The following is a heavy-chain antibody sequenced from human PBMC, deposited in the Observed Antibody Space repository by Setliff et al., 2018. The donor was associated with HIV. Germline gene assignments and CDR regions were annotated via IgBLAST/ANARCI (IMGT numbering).Heavy chain of an antibody. CDR1: GYSFFSSW. J-gene: IGHJ6*02. V-gene: IGHV5-51*01. CDR2: IYPGDSDT. Sequence: LGESLKISCQSSGYSFFSSWIAWVRQMPGKGLEWMGIIYPGDSDTRYSPSFQGQVTISADKSINTAYLQWSSLKASDTAMYYCARLETFGGVIVDYYYYYGMDVWGQGNTVTVSS. D-gene: IGHD3-16*02. CDR3: ARLETFGGVIVDYYYYYGMDV.